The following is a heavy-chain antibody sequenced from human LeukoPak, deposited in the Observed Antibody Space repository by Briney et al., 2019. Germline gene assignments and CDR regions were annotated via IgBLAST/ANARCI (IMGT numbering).Heavy chain of an antibody. CDR3: AKDRRSRNDFD. CDR1: GFTVSSNY. J-gene: IGHJ4*02. D-gene: IGHD1-1*01. CDR2: IYSGGST. V-gene: IGHV3-53*01. Sequence: PGGSLRLSCAASGFTVSSNYMSWVRQAPGKGLEWVSVIYSGGSTYYADSVKGRFTISRDNSKNTLYLQMNSLRAEDTAVYYCAKDRRSRNDFDWGRGTLVTVSS.